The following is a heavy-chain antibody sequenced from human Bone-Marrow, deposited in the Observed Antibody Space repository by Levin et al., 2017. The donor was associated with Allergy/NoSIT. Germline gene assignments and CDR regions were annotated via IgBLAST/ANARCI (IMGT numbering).Heavy chain of an antibody. Sequence: SVKVSYKASGGTFSSHGIAWVRQAPGQGLEWMGGIIPIFGPPNYAQKFQGRVTISADESTNTAYMELSSLRSDDTAVFYCARLTGDCSGGACLSRYFYYYMDVWGKGTTVTVSS. J-gene: IGHJ6*03. D-gene: IGHD2-15*01. CDR2: IIPIFGPP. CDR3: ARLTGDCSGGACLSRYFYYYMDV. CDR1: GGTFSSHG. V-gene: IGHV1-69*13.